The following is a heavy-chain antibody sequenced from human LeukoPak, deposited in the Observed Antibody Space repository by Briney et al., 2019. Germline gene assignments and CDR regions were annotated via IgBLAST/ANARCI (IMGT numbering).Heavy chain of an antibody. CDR2: IYYSGST. CDR1: GGSISSYY. Sequence: SETLSLTCTVSGGSISSYYWSWIRQPPGKGLEWIGYIYYSGSTNYNPSLKSRVTISVDTSKNQFSLKLSSVTAADTAVYYCARARAMVHSYYFDYWGQGTLVTVSS. CDR3: ARARAMVHSYYFDY. D-gene: IGHD3-10*01. J-gene: IGHJ4*02. V-gene: IGHV4-59*12.